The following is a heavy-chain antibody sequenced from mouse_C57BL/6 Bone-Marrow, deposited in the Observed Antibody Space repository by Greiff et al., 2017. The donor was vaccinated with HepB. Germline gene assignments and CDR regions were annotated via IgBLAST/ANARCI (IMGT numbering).Heavy chain of an antibody. CDR3: ARREKLYYYGSSYAGYAMDY. J-gene: IGHJ4*01. CDR2: ISNLAYSI. D-gene: IGHD1-1*01. V-gene: IGHV5-15*04. Sequence: DVKLVESGGGLVQPGGSLKLSCAASGFTFSDYGMAWVRQAPRKGPEWVAFISNLAYSIYYADTVTGRFTISRENAKNTLYLERSSLRSEDTAMYYCARREKLYYYGSSYAGYAMDYWGQGTSVTVSS. CDR1: GFTFSDYG.